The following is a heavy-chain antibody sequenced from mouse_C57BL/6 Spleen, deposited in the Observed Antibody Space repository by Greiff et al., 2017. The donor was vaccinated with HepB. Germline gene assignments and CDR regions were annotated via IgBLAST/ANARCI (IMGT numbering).Heavy chain of an antibody. V-gene: IGHV6-3*01. CDR1: GFTFSNYW. Sequence: EVKLVESGGGLVQPGGSMKLSCVASGFTFSNYWMNWVRQSPEKGLEWVAQIRLKSDNYATHYAESVKGRFTISRDDSKSSVYLQMNNLRAEDTGIYYCTEAYYYGSSYYYAMDYWGQGTSVTVSS. J-gene: IGHJ4*01. D-gene: IGHD1-1*01. CDR2: IRLKSDNYAT. CDR3: TEAYYYGSSYYYAMDY.